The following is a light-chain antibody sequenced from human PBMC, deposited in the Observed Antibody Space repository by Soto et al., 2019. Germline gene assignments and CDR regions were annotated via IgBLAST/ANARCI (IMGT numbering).Light chain of an antibody. CDR3: QQHKSYPRT. J-gene: IGKJ1*01. CDR2: MAS. V-gene: IGKV1-5*03. CDR1: QNIVTA. Sequence: GDRVTITCRASQNIVTALAWYQQKPGKAPSLLIYMASNLESGVPSRFSGSGSGTEFTLTISSLQPDDVATYYCQQHKSYPRTLGQGTKVEIK.